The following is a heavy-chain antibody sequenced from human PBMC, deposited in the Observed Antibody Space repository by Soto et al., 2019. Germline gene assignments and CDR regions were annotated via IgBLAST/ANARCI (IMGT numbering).Heavy chain of an antibody. CDR3: ARDCVGYCSGGH. CDR2: ISSSSSYI. J-gene: IGHJ4*02. V-gene: IGHV3-21*01. D-gene: IGHD2-15*01. Sequence: EVQLVESGGGLVKPGGSLRLSCAASGFTFSSYSMNWVRQAPGKGLEWVSSISSSSSYIYYADSVKGRFTISRDNAKNSLYLQMNSLRAEDTAVYYCARDCVGYCSGGHCGQGTLVTVSS. CDR1: GFTFSSYS.